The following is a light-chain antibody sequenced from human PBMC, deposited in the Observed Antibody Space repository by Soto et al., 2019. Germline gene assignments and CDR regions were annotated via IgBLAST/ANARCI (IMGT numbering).Light chain of an antibody. J-gene: IGKJ4*01. Sequence: EIVLTQSPATLSLSPGERATLSCRASQSVRGYLVWYQQRSGQAPRLLIYDASNRATGIPARFSGSGSGTDFTLTISSLEPEDFAVYYCQQRSSWPTFGGGTRWISN. CDR1: QSVRGY. CDR2: DAS. CDR3: QQRSSWPT. V-gene: IGKV3-11*01.